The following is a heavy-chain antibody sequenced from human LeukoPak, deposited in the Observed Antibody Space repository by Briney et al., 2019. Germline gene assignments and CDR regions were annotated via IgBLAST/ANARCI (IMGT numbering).Heavy chain of an antibody. D-gene: IGHD5-12*01. V-gene: IGHV1-2*02. CDR2: INPDTGGT. CDR1: GYTFTGYY. Sequence: ASVKVSCKASGYTFTGYYLHWVRQAPGQGLEWLGWINPDTGGTNYAQKFQGRVTVTRDTSISTAYMELSRLQSDDTAVYYCARDVRYSNYMDVWGEGTTVTVSS. J-gene: IGHJ6*03. CDR3: ARDVRYSNYMDV.